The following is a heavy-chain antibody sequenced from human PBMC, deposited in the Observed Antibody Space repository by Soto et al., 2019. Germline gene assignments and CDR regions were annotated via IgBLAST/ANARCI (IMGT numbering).Heavy chain of an antibody. Sequence: SETLSLTCAVSGGSISSGGYSWSWIRQPPGKGLEWIGYIYHSGSTYYNPSLKSRVTISVDRSKNQFSLKLSSVTAADTAVYYCARLGRGVNYYDSSGYYTLDYWGQGTLVTVSS. CDR1: GGSISSGGYS. CDR3: ARLGRGVNYYDSSGYYTLDY. CDR2: IYHSGST. D-gene: IGHD3-22*01. V-gene: IGHV4-30-2*01. J-gene: IGHJ4*02.